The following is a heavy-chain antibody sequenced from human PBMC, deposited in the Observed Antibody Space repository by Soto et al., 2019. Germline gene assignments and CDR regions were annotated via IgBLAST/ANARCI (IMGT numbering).Heavy chain of an antibody. V-gene: IGHV4-30-4*01. Sequence: PSGSLTLTWAVSGLPLNTFGYLRFIHDPRGKGRDWIGNIYYTGGAFYRPSLKSRLALSVDTSKNQFSLRLSYVTAADTAVYYCARDTASTDYDCHSYFSHIDSWGQGALVTVSS. CDR3: ARDTASTDYDCHSYFSHIDS. J-gene: IGHJ5*01. D-gene: IGHD3-22*01. CDR2: IYYTGGA. CDR1: GLPLNTFGY.